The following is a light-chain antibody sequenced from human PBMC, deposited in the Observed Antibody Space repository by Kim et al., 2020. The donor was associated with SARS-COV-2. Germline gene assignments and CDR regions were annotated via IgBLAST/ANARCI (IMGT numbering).Light chain of an antibody. CDR1: ELGDRY. V-gene: IGLV3-1*01. CDR3: QARDSSTASFV. J-gene: IGLJ1*01. Sequence: PGHPASITCSGHELGDRYASWYQQKPGQSPVLVIYQDKRRPSGIPGRLSGSNSGNTATLTISGTQAMDEADYYCQARDSSTASFVFGTGTKVTVL. CDR2: QDK.